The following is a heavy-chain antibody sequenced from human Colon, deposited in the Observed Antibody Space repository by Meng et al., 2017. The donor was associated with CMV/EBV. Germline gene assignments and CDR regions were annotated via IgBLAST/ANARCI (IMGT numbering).Heavy chain of an antibody. CDR1: GLNIGSKW. D-gene: IGHD2-15*01. V-gene: IGHV3-66*02. CDR3: ARQVRIDGRFDY. J-gene: IGHJ4*02. Sequence: GESLKISCAVSGLNIGSKWMSWVRQAPGKGLEWVAVSYSAGPTNYADFAKGRFTISRDNSKNTLYLQMNSLRPEDTAVYYCARQVRIDGRFDYWGQGTLDTVSS. CDR2: SYSAGPT.